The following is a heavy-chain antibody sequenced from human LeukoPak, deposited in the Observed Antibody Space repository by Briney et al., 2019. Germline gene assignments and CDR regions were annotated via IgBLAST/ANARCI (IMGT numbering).Heavy chain of an antibody. CDR2: IFHSGST. Sequence: SETLSLTCAVSGGSIRSSDWWSWVRPPPGRGLEWIGEIFHSGSTNYNPSLKSRVTMSVDKSKNQFSLKLSSVTAADTAVYYCASISHYYDSSGVHGHFDYWGQGTLVTVSS. V-gene: IGHV4-4*02. D-gene: IGHD3-22*01. J-gene: IGHJ4*02. CDR3: ASISHYYDSSGVHGHFDY. CDR1: GGSIRSSDW.